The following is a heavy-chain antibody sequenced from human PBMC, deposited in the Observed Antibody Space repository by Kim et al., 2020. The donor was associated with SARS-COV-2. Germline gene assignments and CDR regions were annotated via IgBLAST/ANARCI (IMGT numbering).Heavy chain of an antibody. Sequence: SETLSLTCSVSSGSINNYYWSWIRQPPGKGLEWIGYIYYTGSTNYNPSLKSRVTISVDTSKNQFSLRLSAVTAADTSVYYCARHATSSGSYSALYYFDYWGQGTMVTVSS. CDR2: IYYTGST. CDR3: ARHATSSGSYSALYYFDY. J-gene: IGHJ4*02. D-gene: IGHD1-26*01. V-gene: IGHV4-59*08. CDR1: SGSINNYY.